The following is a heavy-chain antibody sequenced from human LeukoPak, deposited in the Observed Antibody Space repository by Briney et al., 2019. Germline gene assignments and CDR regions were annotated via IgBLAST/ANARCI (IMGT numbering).Heavy chain of an antibody. J-gene: IGHJ4*02. CDR3: ARGHSSSRRYDYVWGSSSKPISGVYYFDY. D-gene: IGHD3-16*01. CDR1: GGSFSGYS. V-gene: IGHV4-34*01. CDR2: INHSGST. Sequence: SETLSLTCAVYGGSFSGYSWSWIRQPPGKGLEWIGEINHSGSTNYNPSLKSRVPISVDTSKNQFSLKLSSVTAADTAVYYCARGHSSSRRYDYVWGSSSKPISGVYYFDYWGQGTLVTVSS.